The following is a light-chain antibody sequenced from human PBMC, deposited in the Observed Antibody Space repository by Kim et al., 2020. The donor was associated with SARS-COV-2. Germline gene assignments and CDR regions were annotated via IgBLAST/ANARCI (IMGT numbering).Light chain of an antibody. J-gene: IGKJ1*01. CDR1: QGISNY. Sequence: ASGGDRVTITCRASQGISNYLAWYQQKPGKDPKLLIYAASTLQSGVPSRFSGSGSGTDFTLTISSLQPEDVATYYCQKYNSAPRTFGQGTKVDIK. CDR3: QKYNSAPRT. V-gene: IGKV1-27*01. CDR2: AAS.